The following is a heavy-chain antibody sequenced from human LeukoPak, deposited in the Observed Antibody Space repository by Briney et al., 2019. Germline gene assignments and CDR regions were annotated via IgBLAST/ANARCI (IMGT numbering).Heavy chain of an antibody. V-gene: IGHV1-2*02. Sequence: ASVKVSCKASGYTFTGYYMHWVRQAPGQGFEWMGWINPNSGGTNYAQKFQGRVTMTRDTSISTAYMELSRLRSDDTAVYYCARGYCSSTSCYFRYWGQGTLVTVSS. J-gene: IGHJ4*02. CDR1: GYTFTGYY. CDR2: INPNSGGT. D-gene: IGHD2-2*01. CDR3: ARGYCSSTSCYFRY.